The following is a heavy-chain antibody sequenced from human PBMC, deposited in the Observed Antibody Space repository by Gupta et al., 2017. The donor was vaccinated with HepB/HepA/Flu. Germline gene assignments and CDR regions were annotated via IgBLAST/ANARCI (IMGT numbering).Heavy chain of an antibody. J-gene: IGHJ4*02. V-gene: IGHV3-23*01. Sequence: ASGFTFTSYAMSWVRPAPGKGLEWVSTVSGSGGTTYYAESVQGRYTISRYNSKKTVYLAMNSLRPEDTAVYYCAKGRQWLPLFDYWGQGTLVTVSS. CDR3: AKGRQWLPLFDY. D-gene: IGHD6-19*01. CDR2: VSGSGGTT. CDR1: GFTFTSYA.